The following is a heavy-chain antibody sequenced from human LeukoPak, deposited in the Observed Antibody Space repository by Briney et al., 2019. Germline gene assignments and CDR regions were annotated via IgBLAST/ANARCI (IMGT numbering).Heavy chain of an antibody. D-gene: IGHD3-3*01. CDR2: ISGSGGST. CDR1: GFTFSSYA. V-gene: IGHV3-23*01. CDR3: AKKRGYDFWSGYYLFDY. Sequence: GGSLRLSCAASGFTFSSYAMSWVRQAPGKGLEWVSAISGSGGSTYYADSVKGRFTISRDNSKNTLYLQMNSLRAEDTAVYYCAKKRGYDFWSGYYLFDYWGQGTLVTVSS. J-gene: IGHJ4*02.